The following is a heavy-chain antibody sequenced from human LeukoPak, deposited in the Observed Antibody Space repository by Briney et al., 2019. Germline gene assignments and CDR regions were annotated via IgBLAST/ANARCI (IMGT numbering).Heavy chain of an antibody. D-gene: IGHD2-2*01. V-gene: IGHV3-30*04. J-gene: IGHJ6*02. CDR1: GFTFSSYA. Sequence: GRSLRLSCAASGFTFSSYAMHWVRQAPGKGLEWVAVISYDGSNKYYADSVKGRFTISRDNSKNTLYLQMNSLRAEDTAVYYFARDAPRYCSSTCCYPPRGYYYYGMDVWGQGTTVTVSS. CDR3: ARDAPRYCSSTCCYPPRGYYYYGMDV. CDR2: ISYDGSNK.